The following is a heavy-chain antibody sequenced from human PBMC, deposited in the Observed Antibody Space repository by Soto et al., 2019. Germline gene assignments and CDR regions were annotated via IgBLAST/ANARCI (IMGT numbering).Heavy chain of an antibody. CDR1: GFTFGSYA. CDR3: AKDIYGDFVLRFYYYGMDV. D-gene: IGHD4-17*01. J-gene: IGHJ6*02. Sequence: LRLSCAASGFTFGSYAMNWVRQAPGKGLEWVASITDSGGSTFYAESVKGRFTVSRDNSQSTLYLQLNSLTADDTAVYYCAKDIYGDFVLRFYYYGMDVWGQGTTVTVSS. V-gene: IGHV3-23*01. CDR2: ITDSGGST.